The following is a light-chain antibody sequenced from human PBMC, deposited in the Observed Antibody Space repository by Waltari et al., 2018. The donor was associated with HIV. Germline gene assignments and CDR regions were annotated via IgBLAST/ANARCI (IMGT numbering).Light chain of an antibody. CDR3: QHSFGT. V-gene: IGKV3-20*01. CDR2: SAS. J-gene: IGKJ1*01. Sequence: EVVLTQSPGTLSLSPGERATLSCRASQTLISDYLAWYQQKPGQAPSLLVYSASNRAAGVPDRCEGGGLGTDFTLTITRLETEDSAVYYCQHSFGTFGQGTKVAI. CDR1: QTLISDY.